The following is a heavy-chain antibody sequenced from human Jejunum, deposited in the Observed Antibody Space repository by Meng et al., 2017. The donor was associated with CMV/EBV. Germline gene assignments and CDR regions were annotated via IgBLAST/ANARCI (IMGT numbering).Heavy chain of an antibody. V-gene: IGHV4-31*03. CDR3: ARASYGSGSPLGESWFDP. J-gene: IGHJ5*02. Sequence: QVRLQGSRPGRVKPSQTLSLTCTVSGGSISSGGYYWSWIRQHPGKGLEWIGYIHSSGSTYYNPSLRSRLTISVDTSKNQFSLKLSSVTAADTAVYYCARASYGSGSPLGESWFDPWGQGTLVTVSS. D-gene: IGHD3-10*01. CDR2: IHSSGST. CDR1: GGSISSGGYY.